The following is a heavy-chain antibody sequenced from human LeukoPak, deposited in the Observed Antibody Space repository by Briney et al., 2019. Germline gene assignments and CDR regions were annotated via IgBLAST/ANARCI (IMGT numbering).Heavy chain of an antibody. CDR3: ARSPPVITIFGVGNAFDI. J-gene: IGHJ3*02. Sequence: PSETLSLTCTVSGGSISSYYWSWIRQPPGKGLEWGGYIYYSGSTNYNPSLKSRVTISVDTSKNQFSLKLSSVTAADTAVYYCARSPPVITIFGVGNAFDIWGQGTMVTVSS. CDR1: GGSISSYY. CDR2: IYYSGST. D-gene: IGHD3-3*01. V-gene: IGHV4-59*01.